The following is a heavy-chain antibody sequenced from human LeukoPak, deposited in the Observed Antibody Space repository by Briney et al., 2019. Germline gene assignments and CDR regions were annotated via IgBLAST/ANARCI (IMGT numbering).Heavy chain of an antibody. CDR1: GFTLSNYD. V-gene: IGHV3-21*01. J-gene: IGHJ5*02. Sequence: GGSLRLSCAASGFTLSNYDMNWVRQAPGKGLEWVSSISTSSRYIYYKDSVRGRFTISRDDAKNSLYLEMNSLRAEDTAVYYCARADCSSSTCYLRRSWFDPWGQATLVTVSS. D-gene: IGHD2-2*01. CDR2: ISTSSRYI. CDR3: ARADCSSSTCYLRRSWFDP.